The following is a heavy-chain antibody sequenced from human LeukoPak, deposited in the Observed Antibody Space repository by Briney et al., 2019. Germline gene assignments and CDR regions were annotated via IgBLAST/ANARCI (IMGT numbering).Heavy chain of an antibody. CDR2: IYYSGST. CDR1: GGSISSYY. CDR3: ARTVYSSGWPYFDY. J-gene: IGHJ4*02. D-gene: IGHD6-19*01. V-gene: IGHV4-59*08. Sequence: PSETLSLTCTVSGGSISSYYWSWIRHPPGGGLGWIGYIYYSGSTNYNPSLKSRVTISIDTSKNQFSLKLNSVTAADTAVYYCARTVYSSGWPYFDYWGQGTLVTVSS.